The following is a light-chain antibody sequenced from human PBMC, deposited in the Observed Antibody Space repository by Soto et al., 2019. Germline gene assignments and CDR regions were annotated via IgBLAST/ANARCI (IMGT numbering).Light chain of an antibody. CDR3: QQSYSIPWT. Sequence: DIEMTQSPSSLSASVGDRVTTTCRASQTIGRYLNWYQHKPGKAPKLLIYTASNLQSGVPSRFSGSGSGTEFTLTITSLQPEDFATYYCQQSYSIPWTFGQGTNVEIK. CDR2: TAS. V-gene: IGKV1-39*01. CDR1: QTIGRY. J-gene: IGKJ1*01.